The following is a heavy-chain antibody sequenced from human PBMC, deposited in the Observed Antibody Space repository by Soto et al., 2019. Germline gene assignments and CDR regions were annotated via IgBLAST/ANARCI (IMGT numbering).Heavy chain of an antibody. D-gene: IGHD6-6*01. CDR1: GFAFSSYD. CDR2: ISSNGGST. CDR3: VQLGPDYYYGIDV. J-gene: IGHJ6*02. Sequence: GGSLRLSCSASGFAFSSYDMYWVRQAPGRGLQSVSGISSNGGSTYYADSVKGRFTISRDNSKNTLYLQMSSLRVEDTAVYYCVQLGPDYYYGIDVLGQGTTVTVSS. V-gene: IGHV3-64D*06.